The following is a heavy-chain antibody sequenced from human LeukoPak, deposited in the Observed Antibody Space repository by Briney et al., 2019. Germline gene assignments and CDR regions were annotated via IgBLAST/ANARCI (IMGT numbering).Heavy chain of an antibody. V-gene: IGHV1-46*01. CDR1: GYTFTNYY. J-gene: IGHJ6*03. D-gene: IGHD6-19*01. Sequence: ASVKVSCKASGYTFTNYYMHWVRQAPGQGLEWMGLINPGGGNTNYAQNFQGRVTMTRDTSTSTVYMELSSLRSEDTAVYYCARGKASAGYMDVWGKGTTVTISS. CDR3: ARGKASAGYMDV. CDR2: INPGGGNT.